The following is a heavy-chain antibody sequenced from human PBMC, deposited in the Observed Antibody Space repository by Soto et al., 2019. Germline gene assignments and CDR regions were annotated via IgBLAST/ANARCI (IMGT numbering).Heavy chain of an antibody. V-gene: IGHV4-34*01. CDR3: ALIDCSSTSCYDSHAFDI. Sequence: QVQLQQWGAGLLKPSETLSLTCAVYGGSFSGYYWSWIRQPPGKGLEWIGEINHSGSTNYNPSLKSRVTISVYTSKNQFSLKLSSVTAADTAVYYCALIDCSSTSCYDSHAFDIWGQGTMVTVSS. CDR2: INHSGST. CDR1: GGSFSGYY. D-gene: IGHD2-2*01. J-gene: IGHJ3*02.